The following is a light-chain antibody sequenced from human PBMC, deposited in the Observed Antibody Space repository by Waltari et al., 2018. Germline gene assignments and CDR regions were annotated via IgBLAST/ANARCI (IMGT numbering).Light chain of an antibody. Sequence: DIQMTQSPSSLSASVGDRVTITCRASQSISSYLNWYQQKPGKAPKLRIYAASSLQSGVPSMFSGSGCGTDFTLSLSRLQPEDLATYYCQQSYSTPRTFGQGTKVEIK. J-gene: IGKJ1*01. CDR2: AAS. CDR1: QSISSY. V-gene: IGKV1-39*01. CDR3: QQSYSTPRT.